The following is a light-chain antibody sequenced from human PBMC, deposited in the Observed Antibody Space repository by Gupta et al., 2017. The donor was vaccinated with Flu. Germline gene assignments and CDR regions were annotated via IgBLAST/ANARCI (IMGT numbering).Light chain of an antibody. CDR2: GAS. CDR1: QSVSSSY. Sequence: EIVLTQSPGTLSLSPGERATLSCRASQSVSSSYLAWYQQKPGQAPRLLIYGASSRATGIPDRFSGSGSGTDFTLTISRLEPEEFAVYYCQQYGSSPFTFGHGTKVDIK. CDR3: QQYGSSPFT. V-gene: IGKV3-20*01. J-gene: IGKJ3*01.